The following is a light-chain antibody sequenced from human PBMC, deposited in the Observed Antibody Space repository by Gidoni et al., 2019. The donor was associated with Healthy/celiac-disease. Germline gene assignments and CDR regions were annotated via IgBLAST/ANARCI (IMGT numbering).Light chain of an antibody. CDR3: MQALHLRT. CDR1: QSLLHSNGYNY. V-gene: IGKV2-28*01. Sequence: DIVMTQSPLSLPVTPGEPASISCRSSQSLLHSNGYNYLDWYLQKPGQSPQLLIYWGSNRASGVPDRFSGRGSGTDFTLKISRVEAEDVGVYYCMQALHLRTFGQGTKVEIK. J-gene: IGKJ1*01. CDR2: WGS.